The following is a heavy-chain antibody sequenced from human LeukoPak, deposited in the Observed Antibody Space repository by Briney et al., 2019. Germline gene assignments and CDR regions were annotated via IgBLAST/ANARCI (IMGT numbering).Heavy chain of an antibody. CDR1: RFTFSNYW. J-gene: IGHJ3*02. V-gene: IGHV3-7*05. CDR3: ARDHLRVGATGASDT. CDR2: IKQDGREK. D-gene: IGHD1-26*01. Sequence: GGSLRRSCAASRFTFSNYWMSWVRQAPGKGLEWVANIKQDGREKYYVDSVKGRFTISRDNAKNSLYLQMNSLRAEDTAVYYCARDHLRVGATGASDTWGQGTMVTVSS.